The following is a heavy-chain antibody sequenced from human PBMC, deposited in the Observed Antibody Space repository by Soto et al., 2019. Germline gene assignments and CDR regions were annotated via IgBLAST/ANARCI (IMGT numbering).Heavy chain of an antibody. V-gene: IGHV1-18*04. CDR2: ISAYNGNT. Sequence: QVQLVQSGAEVKKPGAAVTGSFKASGYTFTSYRISWVRQPPGQALAWMGGISAYNGNTNYAQKLQGRVTRTTDRSTSTAYMELRGLRSDDTAVYYGARYLAGAAACRGGEYRGQGTLVTVSA. CDR1: GYTFTSYR. CDR3: ARYLAGAAACRGGEY. D-gene: IGHD6-13*01. J-gene: IGHJ4*02.